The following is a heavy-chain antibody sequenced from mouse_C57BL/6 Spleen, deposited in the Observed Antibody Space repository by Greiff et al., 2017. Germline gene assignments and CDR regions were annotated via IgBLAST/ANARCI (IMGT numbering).Heavy chain of an antibody. CDR1: GFTFSDYG. Sequence: EVKLVESGGGLVKPGGSLTLSCAASGFTFSDYGMHWVRQAPEKGLEWVAYISSGSSTIYYADTVKGRFTISRDNAKNTLFLQMTSLRSEDTAMYYCARTAQSYAMDYWGQGTSVTVSS. CDR2: ISSGSSTI. V-gene: IGHV5-17*01. J-gene: IGHJ4*01. CDR3: ARTAQSYAMDY.